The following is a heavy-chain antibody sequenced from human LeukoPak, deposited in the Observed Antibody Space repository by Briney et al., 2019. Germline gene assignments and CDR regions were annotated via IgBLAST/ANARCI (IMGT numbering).Heavy chain of an antibody. CDR1: GGSISSYY. CDR2: IYYSGST. J-gene: IGHJ6*03. Sequence: SETLSLTCTVSGGSISSYYWSWIRQPPGKGLEWIGYIYYSGSTNYNPSLKSRVTISVDTSKNQFSLKLSSVTAADTAVYYCARGPKYSSSSGKTYYYYYMDVWGKGTTVTVSS. CDR3: ARGPKYSSSSGKTYYYYYMDV. D-gene: IGHD6-6*01. V-gene: IGHV4-59*01.